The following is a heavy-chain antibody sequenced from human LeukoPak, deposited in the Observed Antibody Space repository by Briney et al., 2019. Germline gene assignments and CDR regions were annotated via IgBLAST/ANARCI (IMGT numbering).Heavy chain of an antibody. V-gene: IGHV4-59*08. CDR1: AGSISSYH. CDR3: PRQARYCSSGTCFDS. J-gene: IGHJ5*01. CDR2: IYSSGST. Sequence: PSETLSLTCTVSAGSISSYHCSWIRQTPGKGLEWIGHIYSSGSTNYIPSLKSRVTISVDTSKNQFSLKLSSVTAADTAVYFCPRQARYCSSGTCFDSWGQGTLVAVSS. D-gene: IGHD2-8*01.